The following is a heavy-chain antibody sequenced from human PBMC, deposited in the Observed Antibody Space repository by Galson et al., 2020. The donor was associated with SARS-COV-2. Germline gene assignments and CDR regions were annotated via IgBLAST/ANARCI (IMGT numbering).Heavy chain of an antibody. CDR3: ANRDLYYYGPGGAFDI. D-gene: IGHD3-10*01. V-gene: IGHV3-30*18. J-gene: IGHJ3*02. Sequence: GESLKISCAASGFTFSSYGMHWVRQAPGKGLEWVAVISYDGSNKYYADSVKGRFTISRDNSKNTLYLQMNSLRAEDTAVYYCANRDLYYYGPGGAFDIWGQGTMVTVSS. CDR2: ISYDGSNK. CDR1: GFTFSSYG.